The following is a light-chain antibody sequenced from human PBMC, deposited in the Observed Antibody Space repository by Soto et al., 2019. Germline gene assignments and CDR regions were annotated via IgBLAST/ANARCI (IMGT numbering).Light chain of an antibody. CDR2: WAS. CDR1: QSILYNANNKNY. J-gene: IGKJ1*01. V-gene: IGKV4-1*01. CDR3: QQYYSSPPWT. Sequence: DIVMTQSPDSLAVSLGERATINCKSSQSILYNANNKNYLAWHQQKSGQPPKLLIYWASTRESGVPDRFSGSGSGTDFTLTISSLQAEDVAVYYCQQYYSSPPWTFGQGTKVEIK.